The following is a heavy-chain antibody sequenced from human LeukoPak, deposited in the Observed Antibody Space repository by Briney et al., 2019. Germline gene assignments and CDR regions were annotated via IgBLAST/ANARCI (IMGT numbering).Heavy chain of an antibody. CDR3: ARRWVYDKRAFDA. Sequence: TSETLSLTCTVSGGSISGTYYWSWIRQPPGKGLEWIGYIYYTGTTDSNPSLKSRVTISLDTSKNQFSLNLSSVTAADTAVYYCARRWVYDKRAFDAWGQGTMVTVSS. CDR2: IYYTGTT. J-gene: IGHJ3*01. CDR1: GGSISGTYY. D-gene: IGHD3-16*01. V-gene: IGHV4-59*08.